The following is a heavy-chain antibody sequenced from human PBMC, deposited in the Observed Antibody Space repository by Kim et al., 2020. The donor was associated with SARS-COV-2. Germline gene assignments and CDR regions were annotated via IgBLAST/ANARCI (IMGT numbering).Heavy chain of an antibody. V-gene: IGHV4-39*07. J-gene: IGHJ4*02. CDR2: IYYSGST. CDR3: AGGIAVDASLFDY. D-gene: IGHD6-19*01. Sequence: SETLSLTCTVSGGSISSSSYYWGWIRQPPGKGLEWIGSIYYSGSTYYNPSLKSRVTISVDTSKNQFSLKLSSVTAADTAVYYCAGGIAVDASLFDYWGQGTLVTVSS. CDR1: GGSISSSSYY.